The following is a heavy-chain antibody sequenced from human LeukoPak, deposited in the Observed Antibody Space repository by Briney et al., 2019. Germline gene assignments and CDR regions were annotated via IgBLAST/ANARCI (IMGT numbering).Heavy chain of an antibody. J-gene: IGHJ4*02. CDR2: ISGSGGST. D-gene: IGHD4-17*01. Sequence: GGSLRLSCAASGFTFSSYAVSWVRQAPGKGLEWVSAISGSGGSTYYADSVKGRFTISRDNSKNTLYLQMNSLRAEDTAVYYCAKGGLGYGDYPFDYWGQGTLVTVSS. CDR3: AKGGLGYGDYPFDY. V-gene: IGHV3-23*01. CDR1: GFTFSSYA.